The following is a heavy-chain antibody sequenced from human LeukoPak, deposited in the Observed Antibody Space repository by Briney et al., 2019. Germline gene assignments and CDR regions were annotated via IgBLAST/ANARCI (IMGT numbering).Heavy chain of an antibody. CDR3: AKGDYYGSGSYYNLGSLAFDY. CDR2: ISGSGGST. Sequence: GGSLRLSCAASGFTFSSYAMSWVRQAPGKGLEWVSAISGSGGSTYYADSVKGRFTISRDNSKNTLYLQMNSLRAEDTAVYYCAKGDYYGSGSYYNLGSLAFDYWGQGTLVTVSS. CDR1: GFTFSSYA. J-gene: IGHJ4*02. D-gene: IGHD3-10*01. V-gene: IGHV3-23*01.